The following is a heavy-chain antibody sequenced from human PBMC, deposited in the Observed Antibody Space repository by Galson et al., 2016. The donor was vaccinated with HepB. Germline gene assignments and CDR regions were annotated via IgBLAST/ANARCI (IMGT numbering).Heavy chain of an antibody. V-gene: IGHV4-4*02. CDR1: GFTFNTYAM. Sequence: SLRLSCAVSGFTFNTYAMSWVRQPPGKGLEWIGEIYHSGSTNYNPSLQSRVTISVDKSKNQFSLNLSPVTAADTAVYYCATGPPPKRLDSWGQGILVTVSS. J-gene: IGHJ5*01. CDR2: IYHSGST. CDR3: ATGPPPKRLDS.